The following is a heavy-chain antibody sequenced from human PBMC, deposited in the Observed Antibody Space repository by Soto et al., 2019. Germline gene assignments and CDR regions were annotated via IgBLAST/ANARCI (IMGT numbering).Heavy chain of an antibody. CDR2: INPNSGGT. D-gene: IGHD3-10*01. CDR1: GYSFTGDY. J-gene: IGHJ6*02. V-gene: IGHV1-2*02. Sequence: GASVKVSCKASGYSFTGDYMDWVRQAPGQGLEWMGWINPNSGGTNYAQKFQGRVTMTRDTSISTAYMELSRLRSDDTAVYYCARARLPAGSALFYYYYYGMDVWGQGTTVTVSS. CDR3: ARARLPAGSALFYYYYYGMDV.